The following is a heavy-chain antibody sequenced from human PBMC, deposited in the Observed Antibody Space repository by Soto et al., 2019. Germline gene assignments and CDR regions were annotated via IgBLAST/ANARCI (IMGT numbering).Heavy chain of an antibody. CDR2: IYYSGST. Sequence: TSETLSLTCTVSGGSISSGGYYWSWIRQHPGKGLEWIGYIYYSGSTYYNPSLKSRVTISVDTSKNQFSLKLSSVTAADTAVYYCARVVSTYCSGGSCYSLWFDPWGQGTLLTVSS. CDR1: GGSISSGGYY. V-gene: IGHV4-31*03. CDR3: ARVVSTYCSGGSCYSLWFDP. J-gene: IGHJ5*02. D-gene: IGHD2-15*01.